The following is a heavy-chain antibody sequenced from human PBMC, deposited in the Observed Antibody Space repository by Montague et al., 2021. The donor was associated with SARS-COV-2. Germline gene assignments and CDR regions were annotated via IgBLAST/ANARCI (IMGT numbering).Heavy chain of an antibody. D-gene: IGHD2-2*02. CDR3: ARLGDGVVPAPILGVGPFYSYFYMDV. J-gene: IGHJ6*03. CDR2: INHSGSA. Sequence: SETLSLTCAVYGGSFSSYYWNWIRQPPGKGLEWIGEINHSGSANYNPSLKSRVTISVDTSKNQFSLKLTSVTAADTAVYYCARLGDGVVPAPILGVGPFYSYFYMDVWGKGTTVTVSS. V-gene: IGHV4-34*01. CDR1: GGSFSSYY.